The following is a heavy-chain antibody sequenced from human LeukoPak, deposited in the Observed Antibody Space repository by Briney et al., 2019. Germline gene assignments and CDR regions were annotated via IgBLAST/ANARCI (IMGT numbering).Heavy chain of an antibody. CDR2: ISNDGGST. D-gene: IGHD6-19*01. Sequence: GGSLRLSCSASGFTFSSYAMHWVRQAPGKGLEYVSAISNDGGSTYYADSVKGRFTISRDNSKNTLYLQMSSLRAEDTAVYYCVHIAVAGTGALDYWGQGTLVSVSA. CDR1: GFTFSSYA. V-gene: IGHV3-64D*06. CDR3: VHIAVAGTGALDY. J-gene: IGHJ4*02.